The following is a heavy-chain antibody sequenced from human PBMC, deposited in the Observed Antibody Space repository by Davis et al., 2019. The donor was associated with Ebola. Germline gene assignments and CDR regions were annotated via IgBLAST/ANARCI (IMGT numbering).Heavy chain of an antibody. V-gene: IGHV1-18*01. D-gene: IGHD2-21*02. CDR3: ARGYSPKCRGGDCVNDF. CDR1: GGTFSSYA. Sequence: AASVKVSCKASGGTFSSYAISWVRQAPGQGLEWMGWISAYNGNTNYAQKLQGRVTMTTDTSTSTAYMELRSLRSDDTAVYYCARGYSPKCRGGDCVNDFRGQGTLVTVST. J-gene: IGHJ4*02. CDR2: ISAYNGNT.